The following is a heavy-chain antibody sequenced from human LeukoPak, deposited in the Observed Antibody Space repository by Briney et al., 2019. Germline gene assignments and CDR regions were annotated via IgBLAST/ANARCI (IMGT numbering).Heavy chain of an antibody. D-gene: IGHD6-6*01. CDR2: ISWDGGST. J-gene: IGHJ4*02. Sequence: GGSLRLSCAASGFTFDDYAMHWVRQAPGKGLEWVSLISWDGGSTYYADSVKGRFTISRDNSKNSLYLQMNSLRAEDTALYYCAKDSTRGSSWDFDYWGQGTLVTVSS. V-gene: IGHV3-43D*03. CDR1: GFTFDDYA. CDR3: AKDSTRGSSWDFDY.